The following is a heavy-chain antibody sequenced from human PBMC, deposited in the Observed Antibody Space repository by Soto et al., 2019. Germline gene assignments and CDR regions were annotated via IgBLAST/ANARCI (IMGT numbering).Heavy chain of an antibody. CDR1: GFTFSSYA. Sequence: GGSLRLSCAASGFTFSSYAMSWVRQAPGKGLEWVSAISGSGGSTYYADSVKGRFTISRDNSKNTLYLQMNSLRAEDTAVYYCAKAYPHYYDSSGYYSSWGQGTLVTVSS. J-gene: IGHJ4*02. CDR2: ISGSGGST. V-gene: IGHV3-23*01. CDR3: AKAYPHYYDSSGYYSS. D-gene: IGHD3-22*01.